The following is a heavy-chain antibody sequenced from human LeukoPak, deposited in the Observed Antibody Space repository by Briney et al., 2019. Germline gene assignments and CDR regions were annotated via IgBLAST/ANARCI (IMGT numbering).Heavy chain of an antibody. CDR2: ISPSGGIT. CDR1: GFTFSTHA. CDR3: ARDEGDGYNLRP. V-gene: IGHV3-23*01. D-gene: IGHD5-24*01. J-gene: IGHJ4*02. Sequence: WGSLRLSCAASGFTFSTHAMNWFRKPPGKGLEGVSGISPSGGITYYTDSVKGRFTISRDNSKNTQSLQMNSLRAEDTAVYYCARDEGDGYNLRPWGQGTLVTVSS.